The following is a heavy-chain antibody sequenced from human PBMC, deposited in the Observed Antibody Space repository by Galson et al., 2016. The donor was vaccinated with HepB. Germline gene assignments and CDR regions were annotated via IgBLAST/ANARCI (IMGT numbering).Heavy chain of an antibody. CDR3: AKEQADIILIPAAPIAYGLDV. Sequence: SLRLSCAASGFTFSSSAMTWVRQAPGKGLEWVSALSGSGSSAFYADAVKGRFSISRDNSKNTLSLQMNSLRAEDTAVYFCAKEQADIILIPAAPIAYGLDVWGQGTTVTVSS. CDR2: LSGSGSSA. J-gene: IGHJ6*02. D-gene: IGHD2-2*01. CDR1: GFTFSSSA. V-gene: IGHV3-23*01.